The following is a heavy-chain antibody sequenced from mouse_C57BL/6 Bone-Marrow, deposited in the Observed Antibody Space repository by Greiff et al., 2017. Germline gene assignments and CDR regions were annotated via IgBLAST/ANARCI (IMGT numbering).Heavy chain of an antibody. CDR3: ARPYYSNYWYFDV. V-gene: IGHV1-55*01. CDR1: GYTFTSYW. D-gene: IGHD2-5*01. CDR2: TYPGSGST. Sequence: VQLQRPGAELVKPGASVKMSCKASGYTFTSYWITWVKQRPGQGLEWIGDTYPGSGSTNYNEKFKSKATLTVDTSSSTAYMQLSSLTSEDSAVYYCARPYYSNYWYFDVWGTGTTVTVSS. J-gene: IGHJ1*03.